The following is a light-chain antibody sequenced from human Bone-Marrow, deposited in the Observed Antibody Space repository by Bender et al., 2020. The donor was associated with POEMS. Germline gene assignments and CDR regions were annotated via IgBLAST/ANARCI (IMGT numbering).Light chain of an antibody. J-gene: IGLJ2*01. V-gene: IGLV2-14*01. CDR2: DVS. Sequence: QSALTQPASVSGSPGQTVTISCTGTSSDVGGYNHVSWYQQYPGKAPRLMIFDVSDRPSDVSSRFSGSKSGNTASLTISGLQAEDEADYFCSSYTATSTLIFGGGTKLTVL. CDR1: SSDVGGYNH. CDR3: SSYTATSTLI.